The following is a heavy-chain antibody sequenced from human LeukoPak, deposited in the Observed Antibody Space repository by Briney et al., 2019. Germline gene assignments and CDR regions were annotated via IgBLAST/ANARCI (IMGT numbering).Heavy chain of an antibody. J-gene: IGHJ4*02. CDR3: ASGDPLDY. CDR1: GLTVSSNY. D-gene: IGHD4-17*01. CDR2: IYSGCST. V-gene: IGHV3-53*04. Sequence: GGSLRLSCAASGLTVSSNYMSWVRQAPGKGLEWVSVIYSGCSTYYADFVKGRFTISRHNSKNTLYLQMDSLRAEDTAVYYCASGDPLDYWGQGTLVTVSS.